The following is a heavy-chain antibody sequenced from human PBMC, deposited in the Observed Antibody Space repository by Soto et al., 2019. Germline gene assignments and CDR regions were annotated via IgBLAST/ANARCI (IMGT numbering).Heavy chain of an antibody. D-gene: IGHD3-22*01. CDR2: INPNSGGT. V-gene: IGHV1-2*04. CDR3: ARETGGGYYDSGGFDY. Sequence: GASVKVSCKASGYTFTGYYMHWVRQAPGQGLEWMGWINPNSGGTNYAQKFQGWVAMTRDTSISTAYMELSRLRSDDTAVYYCARETGGGYYDSGGFDYWGQGTLVTVSS. J-gene: IGHJ4*02. CDR1: GYTFTGYY.